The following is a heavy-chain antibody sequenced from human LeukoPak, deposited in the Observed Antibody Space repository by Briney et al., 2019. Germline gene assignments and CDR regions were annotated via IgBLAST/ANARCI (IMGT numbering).Heavy chain of an antibody. D-gene: IGHD6-6*01. CDR3: ARDRPGSSSSKDAFDI. J-gene: IGHJ3*02. CDR1: GYTFTSYG. CDR2: IIPIFGTA. Sequence: ASVKVSCKASGYTFTSYGISWVRQAPGQGLEWLGGIIPIFGTANYAQKFQGRVTITTDESTSTAYMELSSLRSEDTAVYYCARDRPGSSSSKDAFDIWGQGTMVTVSS. V-gene: IGHV1-69*05.